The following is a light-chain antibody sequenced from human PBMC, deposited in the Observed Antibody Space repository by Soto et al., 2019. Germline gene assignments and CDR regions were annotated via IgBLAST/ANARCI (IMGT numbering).Light chain of an antibody. J-gene: IGLJ1*01. CDR1: NSDVGGYEY. CDR3: STSTTSRTLV. CDR2: EVR. V-gene: IGLV2-14*01. Sequence: QSALAQPAALSFSPGQSITISWTGTNSDVGGYEYVALYQQHTGKVAKLMISEVRNRPSAASNRFSGSKYGNTASLTISRLKAEDEADYYCSTSTTSRTLVLGSGPKVPVL.